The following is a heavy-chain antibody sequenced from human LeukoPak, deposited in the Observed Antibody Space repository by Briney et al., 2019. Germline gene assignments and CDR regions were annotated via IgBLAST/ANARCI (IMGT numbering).Heavy chain of an antibody. CDR1: GGSFSGYY. V-gene: IGHV4-34*01. Sequence: SETLSLTCAVYGGSFSGYYWSWIRQPPGKGLEWIGEINHSGSTNYNPSLKSRVTISVDTSKNQSSLKLSSVTAADTAVYYCARGVKWELPFDYWGQGTLVTVSS. CDR3: ARGVKWELPFDY. D-gene: IGHD1-26*01. CDR2: INHSGST. J-gene: IGHJ4*02.